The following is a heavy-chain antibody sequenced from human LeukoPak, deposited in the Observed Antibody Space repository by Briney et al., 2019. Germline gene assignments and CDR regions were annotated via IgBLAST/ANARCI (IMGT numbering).Heavy chain of an antibody. J-gene: IGHJ6*03. CDR3: AKERPHRMRVPANMDV. CDR2: IRYDGSNK. D-gene: IGHD2-2*01. CDR1: GFTFSSYG. Sequence: GGSLRLSCAASGFTFSSYGMRWVRQAPAKGLEWVAFIRYDGSNKYYADSVKGRFTIYRDNSKNTLYLQMNSLRAEDTAVYYCAKERPHRMRVPANMDVWGKGTTVTVSS. V-gene: IGHV3-30*02.